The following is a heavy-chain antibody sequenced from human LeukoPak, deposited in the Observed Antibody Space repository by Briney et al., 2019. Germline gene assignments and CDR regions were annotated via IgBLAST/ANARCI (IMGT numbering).Heavy chain of an antibody. CDR1: GFPLSSYG. V-gene: IGHV3-33*06. D-gene: IGHD1-26*01. CDR2: IWYDGSNK. J-gene: IGHJ3*02. Sequence: GGSLRLSCAAHGFPLSSYGMHWVRQAPAKGLEWVAVIWYDGSNKYYADSVKGRFTISRDNSKNTLYLQMSSLRAEDTAVYYCAKGRSNGGSYYHDAFDIWGQGTMVTVSS. CDR3: AKGRSNGGSYYHDAFDI.